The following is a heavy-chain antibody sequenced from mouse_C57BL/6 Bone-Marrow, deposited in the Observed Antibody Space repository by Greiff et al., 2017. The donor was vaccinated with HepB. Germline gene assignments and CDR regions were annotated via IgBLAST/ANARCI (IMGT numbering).Heavy chain of an antibody. J-gene: IGHJ3*01. CDR1: GYTFTSYW. D-gene: IGHD1-1*01. Sequence: QVQLQQPGAELVMPGASVKLSCKASGYTFTSYWMHWVKKRPGQGLEWIGEIDPSDSYTNYNQKFKGKSTLTVDKSSSTAYMQLSSLTSEDSAVYYCARSGSPFAYWGQGTLVTVSA. CDR2: IDPSDSYT. V-gene: IGHV1-69*01. CDR3: ARSGSPFAY.